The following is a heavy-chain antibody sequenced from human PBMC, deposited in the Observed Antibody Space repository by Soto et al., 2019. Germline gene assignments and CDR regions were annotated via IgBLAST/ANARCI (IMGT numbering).Heavy chain of an antibody. CDR2: ISGSGGST. CDR3: AKDGYSYGSNYYYYGMDV. V-gene: IGHV3-23*01. CDR1: GFTFSSYA. J-gene: IGHJ6*02. D-gene: IGHD5-18*01. Sequence: PGGSLRLSCAASGFTFSSYAMSWVRQAPGKGLEWVSAISGSGGSTYYADSVKGRFTISRDNSKNTLYLQMNSLRAEDTAVYYCAKDGYSYGSNYYYYGMDVWGQGTTVTVSS.